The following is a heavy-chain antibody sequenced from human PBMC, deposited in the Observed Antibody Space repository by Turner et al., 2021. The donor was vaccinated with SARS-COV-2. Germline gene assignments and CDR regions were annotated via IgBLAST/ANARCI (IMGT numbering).Heavy chain of an antibody. CDR3: AKGTWTLSGSHFDY. CDR2: IRGRGGST. J-gene: IGHJ4*02. CDR1: GFTFSSYA. Sequence: EVQLLESGGGLVQPGGSLRLSCAASGFTFSSYAMSWVRQAPGKGLGWVSAIRGRGGSTYYADSVKGRFTISRDNSKNTLYLQMNSLRAEDTAVYYCAKGTWTLSGSHFDYWGQGTLVTVSS. D-gene: IGHD1-26*01. V-gene: IGHV3-23*01.